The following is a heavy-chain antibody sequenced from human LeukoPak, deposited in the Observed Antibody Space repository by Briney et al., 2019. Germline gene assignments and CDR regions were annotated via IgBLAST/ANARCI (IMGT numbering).Heavy chain of an antibody. CDR1: GGSISSSSYY. D-gene: IGHD3-22*01. Sequence: SETLSLTCTVSGGSISSSSYYWGWIRQPPGKGLEWIGSIYYSGSTYYNPSLKSRVTISVDTSKNQFSLKLSSVTAADTAGYYCARHPDYYDSSGYYYPDAFDIWGQGTMVTVSS. J-gene: IGHJ3*02. CDR3: ARHPDYYDSSGYYYPDAFDI. V-gene: IGHV4-39*01. CDR2: IYYSGST.